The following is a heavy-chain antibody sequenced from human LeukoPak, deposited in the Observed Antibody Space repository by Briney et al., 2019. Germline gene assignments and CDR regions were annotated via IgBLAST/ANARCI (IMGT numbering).Heavy chain of an antibody. CDR1: GFTFSSYA. CDR2: VSGSGGST. J-gene: IGHJ4*02. D-gene: IGHD3-10*01. CDR3: AKDLLYGSGSYYFDY. Sequence: GGSLRLSCAASGFTFSSYAMSWVRQAPGKGLEWVSAVSGSGGSTYYADSVKGRFTISRDNSKNTLYLQMNSLRAEDTAVYYCAKDLLYGSGSYYFDYWGQGTLVTVSS. V-gene: IGHV3-23*01.